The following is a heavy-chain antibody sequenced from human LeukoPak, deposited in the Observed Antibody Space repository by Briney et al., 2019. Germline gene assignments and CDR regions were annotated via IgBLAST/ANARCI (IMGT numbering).Heavy chain of an antibody. CDR2: IIPIFGTA. D-gene: IGHD6-19*01. CDR3: ASEVAGTLLGFDP. J-gene: IGHJ5*02. Sequence: SVKVSCKASGGTFSSYAISWVRQAPGQGLEWTGGIIPIFGTANYAQKFQGRVTITTDESTSTAYMELSSLRSEDTAVYYCASEVAGTLLGFDPWGQGTLVTVSS. V-gene: IGHV1-69*05. CDR1: GGTFSSYA.